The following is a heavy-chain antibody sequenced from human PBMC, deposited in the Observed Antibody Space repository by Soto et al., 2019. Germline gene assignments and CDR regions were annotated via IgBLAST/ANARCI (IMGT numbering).Heavy chain of an antibody. D-gene: IGHD6-19*01. CDR3: AKALEQWLVLDY. J-gene: IGHJ4*02. CDR2: ISGSGGST. Sequence: VQLLESGGGLVQPGGSLRLSCAASGFTFNSYAMSWVRQAPGKGLEWVSAISGSGGSTYYADSVKGRFTISRDNSKNTLYLQMNSLRAEDTAVYYCAKALEQWLVLDYWGQGALVTVSS. CDR1: GFTFNSYA. V-gene: IGHV3-23*01.